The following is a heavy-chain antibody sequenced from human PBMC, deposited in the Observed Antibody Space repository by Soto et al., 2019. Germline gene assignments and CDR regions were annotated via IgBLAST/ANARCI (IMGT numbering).Heavy chain of an antibody. D-gene: IGHD6-19*01. V-gene: IGHV3-23*01. J-gene: IGHJ5*02. CDR3: AKEAYSSGLQGT. CDR2: ISDSGTNT. Sequence: GGSLRLSCAASGFTFSFYPMTWVRQAPGKGLEWVSSISDSGTNTYYPDSVKGRFTISRDNSKNTLYLQMSSLRVEDTAVYYCAKEAYSSGLQGTWGQGTLVTVSS. CDR1: GFTFSFYP.